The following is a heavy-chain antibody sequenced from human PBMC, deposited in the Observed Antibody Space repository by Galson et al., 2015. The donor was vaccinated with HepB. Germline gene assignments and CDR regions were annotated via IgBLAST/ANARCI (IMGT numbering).Heavy chain of an antibody. CDR2: ISSCSSYT. Sequence: SLRLSCAASGFTFSDYYMSWIRQAPGKGLEWVSYISSCSSYTNYADSVKGRFTISRDNAKNSLYLQMNSLRAEDTAVYYCARDQQGFYYYYYGMDVWGQGTTVTVSS. CDR1: GFTFSDYY. V-gene: IGHV3-11*06. D-gene: IGHD6-13*01. CDR3: ARDQQGFYYYYYGMDV. J-gene: IGHJ6*02.